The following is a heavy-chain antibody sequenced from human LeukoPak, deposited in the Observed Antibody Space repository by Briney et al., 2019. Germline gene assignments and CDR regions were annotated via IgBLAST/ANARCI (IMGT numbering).Heavy chain of an antibody. CDR1: GYTFTGYY. CDR3: ARGGGHYADYYYYMDV. J-gene: IGHJ6*03. CDR2: INPNSGGT. Sequence: ASVKVSCKASGYTFTGYYMHWVRQAPGLGLEWMGWINPNSGGTNYAQKFQGWVTMTRDTSISTAYMELSRLRSDDTAVYYCARGGGHYADYYYYMDVWGKGTTVTVSS. V-gene: IGHV1-2*04. D-gene: IGHD2-2*01.